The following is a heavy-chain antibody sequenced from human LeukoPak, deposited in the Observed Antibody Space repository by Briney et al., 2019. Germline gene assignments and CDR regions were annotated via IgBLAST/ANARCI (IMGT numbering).Heavy chain of an antibody. Sequence: PGGSLRLSCAASGFTFSDYWMHWVRQAPGKGLVWVSIINTDTRGTYYADSVKGRFTISRDNAKNTSYLKMNSLRAEDSAVYYCARALAYYFDNWGQGTLVTVSS. D-gene: IGHD3-16*01. J-gene: IGHJ4*02. CDR1: GFTFSDYW. CDR3: ARALAYYFDN. CDR2: INTDTRGT. V-gene: IGHV3-74*01.